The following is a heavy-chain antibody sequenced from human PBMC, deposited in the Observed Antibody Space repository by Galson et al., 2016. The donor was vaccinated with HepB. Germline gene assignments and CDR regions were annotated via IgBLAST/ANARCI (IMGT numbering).Heavy chain of an antibody. CDR1: GFSVSSYA. CDR2: ISGSGDKT. D-gene: IGHD2-2*01. J-gene: IGHJ4*02. CDR3: ARGFAVPGRIDY. Sequence: SLRLSCAASGFSVSSYALSWVRQPPGKGLEWVSTISGSGDKTYYIDSVKGRFTISRDNSKNTVYLQMNSLRAEDTAVYYCARGFAVPGRIDYWGQGTLVTVSS. V-gene: IGHV3-23*01.